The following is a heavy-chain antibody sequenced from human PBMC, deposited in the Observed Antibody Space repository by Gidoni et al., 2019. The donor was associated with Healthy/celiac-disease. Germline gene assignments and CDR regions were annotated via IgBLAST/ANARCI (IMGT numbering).Heavy chain of an antibody. CDR1: GFTFSSYW. D-gene: IGHD1-20*01. V-gene: IGHV3-7*01. CDR2: RKKDGSEK. J-gene: IGHJ4*02. CDR3: ARGITGSGY. Sequence: EVQLVESGGGFVQPVGSLRLSFAASGFTFSSYWMSWVRQAPGKGLEWVAKRKKDGSEKYDVDYVKGRFTISRENAKNSLYLQMNSMRDEDTAVYYCARGITGSGYWGQGTLVTVSS.